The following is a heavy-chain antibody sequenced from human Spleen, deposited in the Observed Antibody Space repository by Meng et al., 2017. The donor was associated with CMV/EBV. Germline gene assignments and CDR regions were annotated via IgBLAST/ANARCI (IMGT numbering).Heavy chain of an antibody. CDR2: ISSSGSIT. V-gene: IGHV3-11*04. CDR3: ARDSSAVHNWLDS. Sequence: CSASGFTFSDYYMTWIRQAPGKGLEWVSYISSSGSITKYLDSVKGRFTISRDNAKNSLFLQMNSLRVEDTAVYYCARDSSAVHNWLDSWGQGTLVTVSS. J-gene: IGHJ5*01. D-gene: IGHD1-26*01. CDR1: GFTFSDYY.